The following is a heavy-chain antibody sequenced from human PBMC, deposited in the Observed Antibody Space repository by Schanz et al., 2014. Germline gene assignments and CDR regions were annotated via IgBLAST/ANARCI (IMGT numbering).Heavy chain of an antibody. V-gene: IGHV4-34*01. J-gene: IGHJ1*01. CDR3: ASLIRRPAPIGAEYFQH. D-gene: IGHD2-2*01. Sequence: QVQLQQWGAGLLKPSETLSLTCAFSGGSFSGYWWTWVRQSPGKGLEWIGEVNHGGYTNYNPSLKSRVTVSVDMSKKQFSLRLSSVTAADTAAYYCASLIRRPAPIGAEYFQHWGQGALVTVTS. CDR1: GGSFSGYW. CDR2: VNHGGYT.